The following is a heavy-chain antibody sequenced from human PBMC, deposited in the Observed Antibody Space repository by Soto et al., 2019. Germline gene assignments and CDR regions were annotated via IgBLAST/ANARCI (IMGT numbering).Heavy chain of an antibody. J-gene: IGHJ4*02. D-gene: IGHD3-22*01. V-gene: IGHV3-48*02. CDR2: ISSSGSSI. CDR1: GLTFSSYA. Sequence: GGSLRLSCAASGLTFSSYAMNWVRQPPGKGLEWLSYISSSGSSIYYADSVRGRFTVSRDNAKNSLSLQMNSLRDEDTAIYYCARKIYDDNDRSGFDHWGQGPLVTVS. CDR3: ARKIYDDNDRSGFDH.